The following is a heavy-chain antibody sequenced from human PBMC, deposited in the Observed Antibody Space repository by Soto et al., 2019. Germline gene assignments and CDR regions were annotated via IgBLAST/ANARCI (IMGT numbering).Heavy chain of an antibody. Sequence: EVQLLESGGGLVQPGGSLRLSCAASGFTFSSYAMSWVRQAPGKGLEWVSAISGSGGSTYYADSVKGRFTISRDNSKNTLYLQMNSLRAKDTAVYYCAKVSVLMVWTGGYMDVWGKGTTVTVSS. V-gene: IGHV3-23*01. CDR1: GFTFSSYA. J-gene: IGHJ6*03. CDR2: ISGSGGST. CDR3: AKVSVLMVWTGGYMDV. D-gene: IGHD2-8*01.